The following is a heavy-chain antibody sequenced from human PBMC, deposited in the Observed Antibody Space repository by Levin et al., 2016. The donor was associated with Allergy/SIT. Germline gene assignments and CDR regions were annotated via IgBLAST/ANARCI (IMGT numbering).Heavy chain of an antibody. CDR2: INPSGGST. CDR3: ARDSQRYCSSTSCYLPDV. V-gene: IGHV1-46*01. J-gene: IGHJ6*02. Sequence: ASVKVSCKASGYTFTSYYMHWVRQAPGQGLEWMGIINPSGGSTSYAQKFQGRVTMTRDTSTSTVYMELSSLRSEDTAVYYCARDSQRYCSSTSCYLPDVWGQGTTVTVSS. CDR1: GYTFTSYY. D-gene: IGHD2-2*01.